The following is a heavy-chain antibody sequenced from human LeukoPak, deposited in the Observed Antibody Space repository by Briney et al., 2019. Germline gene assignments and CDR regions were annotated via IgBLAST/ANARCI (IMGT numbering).Heavy chain of an antibody. CDR3: ARLANYYDSSGDGFDI. Sequence: GGSLRLSCAASGFTFSSYSMNWVRQAPGKGLERVSSISSSSSYIYYADSVKGRFTISRDNAKNSLYLQMNSLRAEDTAVYYCARLANYYDSSGDGFDIWGQGTMVTVSS. CDR1: GFTFSSYS. J-gene: IGHJ3*02. D-gene: IGHD3-22*01. V-gene: IGHV3-21*01. CDR2: ISSSSSYI.